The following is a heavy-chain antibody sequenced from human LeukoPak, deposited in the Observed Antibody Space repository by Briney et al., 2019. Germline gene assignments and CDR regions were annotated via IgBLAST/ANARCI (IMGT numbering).Heavy chain of an antibody. D-gene: IGHD4-11*01. V-gene: IGHV3-23*01. CDR3: AKDFDYTHFMYYFDY. CDR1: GFSFSSYN. J-gene: IGHJ4*03. Sequence: PRRSLRPSCTASGFSFSSYNINCVRQAPGKGLEWVSGIGAGGTFTYYADSVKGRFTISRDNPRNTLYLQMTSLRADDTAVYYCAKDFDYTHFMYYFDYRDGGCLVTVSS. CDR2: IGAGGTFT.